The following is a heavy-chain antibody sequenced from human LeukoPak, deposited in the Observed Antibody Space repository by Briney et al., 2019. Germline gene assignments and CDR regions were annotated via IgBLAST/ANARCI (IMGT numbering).Heavy chain of an antibody. CDR2: IYYSGST. V-gene: IGHV4-30-4*01. D-gene: IGHD3-3*01. CDR1: GGSISSGDYY. Sequence: PSQTLSLTCTVPGGSISSGDYYWSWIRQPPGKGLGWIGYIYYSGSTYYNPSLKSRVTISVDTSKNQFSLKLSSVTAADTAVYYCVRGVRFLEYFDYWGQGTLVTVSS. J-gene: IGHJ4*02. CDR3: VRGVRFLEYFDY.